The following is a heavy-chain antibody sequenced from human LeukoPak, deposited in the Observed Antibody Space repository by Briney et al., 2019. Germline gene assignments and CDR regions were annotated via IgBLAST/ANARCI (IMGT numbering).Heavy chain of an antibody. CDR2: IKEDGSEK. CDR1: GFTFSNYW. CDR3: ASGRQLGY. V-gene: IGHV3-7*01. J-gene: IGHJ4*02. Sequence: GGPLRLSCAASGFTFSNYWMSWVRQASGKGLEWVANIKEDGSEKYYVDSVKGRFTISRDNAKNSLYLQMNSLRAEDTAIYYCASGRQLGYWGQGTLVTVSS. D-gene: IGHD6-6*01.